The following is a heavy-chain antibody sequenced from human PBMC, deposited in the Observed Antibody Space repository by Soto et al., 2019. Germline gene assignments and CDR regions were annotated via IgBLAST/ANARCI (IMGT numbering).Heavy chain of an antibody. V-gene: IGHV3-64*01. J-gene: IGHJ3*02. Sequence: GGSLRLSCAASGFTFSSYAMHWVRQAPGKGLEYVSAISSNGGSTYYANSVKGRFTISRDNSKNTLYLQMGSLRAEDMAVYYCARDPPDDDSRHYPFAIWGQGTMVTVAS. CDR1: GFTFSSYA. CDR2: ISSNGGST. D-gene: IGHD3-9*01. CDR3: ARDPPDDDSRHYPFAI.